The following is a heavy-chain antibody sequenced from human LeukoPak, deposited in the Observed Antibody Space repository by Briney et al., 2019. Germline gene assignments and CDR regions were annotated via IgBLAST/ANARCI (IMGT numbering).Heavy chain of an antibody. D-gene: IGHD3-3*01. J-gene: IGHJ4*02. CDR2: IIPIFGTA. V-gene: IGHV1-69*01. Sequence: ASVKVSCKASGGTFSSYAISWVRQAPGQGLEWMGGIIPIFGTANYAQKFQGRVTITADESTSTAYMELSSLRSEDTAVYYCARFAITIFGVVIGSVDYWGQGTLVTVSS. CDR1: GGTFSSYA. CDR3: ARFAITIFGVVIGSVDY.